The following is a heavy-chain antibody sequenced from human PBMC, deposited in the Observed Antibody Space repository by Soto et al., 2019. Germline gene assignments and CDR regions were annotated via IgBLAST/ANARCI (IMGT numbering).Heavy chain of an antibody. J-gene: IGHJ5*02. V-gene: IGHV3-30-3*01. CDR3: ARDVGAARIYNWFDP. CDR2: ISYDGSNK. D-gene: IGHD6-6*01. Sequence: QVQLVESGGGVVQPGRSLRLSCAASGFTFSSYAMHWDRQAPGKGLEWVAVISYDGSNKYYADSVKGRFTISRDNSKNTLYLQMNSLRAEDTAVYYCARDVGAARIYNWFDPWGQGTLVTVSS. CDR1: GFTFSSYA.